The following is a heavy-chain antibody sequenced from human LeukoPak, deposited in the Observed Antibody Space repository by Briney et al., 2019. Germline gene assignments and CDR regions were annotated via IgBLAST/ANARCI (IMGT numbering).Heavy chain of an antibody. V-gene: IGHV1-2*02. CDR1: GYTFTGYY. J-gene: IGHJ3*02. Sequence: ASVKVSCKASGYTFTGYYMHWVRQAPGQGLEWMGWINPNSGGTNYAQKFQGRVTMTRDKSISTAYMELSRLRSDDTAVYYCARDLAFGEMVTNRGAFDIWGQGTMVTVSS. CDR2: INPNSGGT. CDR3: ARDLAFGEMVTNRGAFDI. D-gene: IGHD5-24*01.